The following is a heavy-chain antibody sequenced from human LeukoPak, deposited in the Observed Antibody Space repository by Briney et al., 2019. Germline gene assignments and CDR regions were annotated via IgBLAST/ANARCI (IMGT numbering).Heavy chain of an antibody. D-gene: IGHD3-3*01. V-gene: IGHV3-20*04. Sequence: GGSLRLSCEVSGFTFDDYGMSWVRQAPGKGLEWVSSINWSGVSTYYADAVKGRFTISRDKAKNSLYLQMNSLRAEDTAFYYCASGYDFWSGHCSLPSSFDQWGQGTLVTVSS. CDR1: GFTFDDYG. CDR3: ASGYDFWSGHCSLPSSFDQ. CDR2: INWSGVST. J-gene: IGHJ4*02.